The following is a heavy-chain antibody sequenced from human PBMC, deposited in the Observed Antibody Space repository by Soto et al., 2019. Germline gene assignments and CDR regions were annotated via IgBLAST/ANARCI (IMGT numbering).Heavy chain of an antibody. CDR3: TTAGFSSSSSHTPLDY. J-gene: IGHJ4*02. CDR1: GFTFSNAW. CDR2: IKSKTDGGTT. V-gene: IGHV3-15*01. Sequence: GESLKISCAASGFTFSNAWMSWVRQAPGKGLEWVGRIKSKTDGGTTDYAAPVKGRFTISRDDSKNTLYLQMNSLKTEDTAVYYCTTAGFSSSSSHTPLDYWGQGTLVTVSS. D-gene: IGHD6-6*01.